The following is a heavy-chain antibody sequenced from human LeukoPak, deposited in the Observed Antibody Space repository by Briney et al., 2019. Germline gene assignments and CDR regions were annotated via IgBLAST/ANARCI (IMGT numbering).Heavy chain of an antibody. CDR3: ARTPRNGHIES. D-gene: IGHD5-24*01. J-gene: IGHJ5*01. CDR1: GYTFTNYV. CDR2: MNPNSGNT. Sequence: ASVTVSCKASGYTFTNYVINWVRRAPGQGLEWMGWMNPNSGNTGYAQKFQGRVTMTRNTSISTAYMDLSSLTSEDTAVYYCARTPRNGHIESWGQGALVTVSS. V-gene: IGHV1-8*02.